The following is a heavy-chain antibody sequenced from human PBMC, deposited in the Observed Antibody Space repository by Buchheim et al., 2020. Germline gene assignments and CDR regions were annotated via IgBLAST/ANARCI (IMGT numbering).Heavy chain of an antibody. CDR3: ARALHIVVVPAAEDV. CDR2: ISSSGDTI. D-gene: IGHD2-2*01. J-gene: IGHJ6*03. Sequence: EVQLVESGGGLVQPGGSLRLSCAASGFTFSSYEMSWVRQAPGKGLEWVSYISSSGDTIHYADSVKGRFKISRDNAKNSLYLQMNSLRAEDTAVYYCARALHIVVVPAAEDVWGKGTT. V-gene: IGHV3-48*03. CDR1: GFTFSSYE.